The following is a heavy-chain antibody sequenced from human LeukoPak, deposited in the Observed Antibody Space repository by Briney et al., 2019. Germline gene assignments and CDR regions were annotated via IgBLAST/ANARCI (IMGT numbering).Heavy chain of an antibody. CDR1: GVFISSYY. Sequence: TSETLSLTCTVSGVFISSYYWSWIRQPPGKGLEWIGYIYYSGRTNYNPSLQSRVSISVDTSKNQFSLKLSSVTAADTAVYYCARDSSGDYFDYWGQGTLVTVSS. J-gene: IGHJ4*02. V-gene: IGHV4-59*01. CDR3: ARDSSGDYFDY. CDR2: IYYSGRT. D-gene: IGHD6-19*01.